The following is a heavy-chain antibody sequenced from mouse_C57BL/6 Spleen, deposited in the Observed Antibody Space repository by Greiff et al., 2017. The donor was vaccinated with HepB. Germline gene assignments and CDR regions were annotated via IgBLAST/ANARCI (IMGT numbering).Heavy chain of an antibody. V-gene: IGHV1-80*01. CDR3: ARSLHYDYGYFDY. Sequence: VQLQQSGAELVKPGASVKISCKASGYAFSSYWMNWVKQRPGKGLEWIGQIYPGDGDTNYNGKFKGKATLTADKSSSTAYMQLSSLTSEDSAVYFCARSLHYDYGYFDYWGQGTTLTVSS. CDR2: IYPGDGDT. CDR1: GYAFSSYW. D-gene: IGHD2-4*01. J-gene: IGHJ2*01.